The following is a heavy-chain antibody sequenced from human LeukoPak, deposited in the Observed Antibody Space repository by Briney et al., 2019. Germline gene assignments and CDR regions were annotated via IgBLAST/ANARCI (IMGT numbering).Heavy chain of an antibody. J-gene: IGHJ4*02. CDR3: ARSISPGIAAAGTGYDY. D-gene: IGHD6-13*01. Sequence: ASVKVSCKASGYTFTGYYMHWVRQAPGQGLEWMGWINPNSGGTNYAQKFQGWVTMTRDTSISTAYMELSRLRSDDTAVYYCARSISPGIAAAGTGYDYWGQGTLVTASS. CDR2: INPNSGGT. CDR1: GYTFTGYY. V-gene: IGHV1-2*04.